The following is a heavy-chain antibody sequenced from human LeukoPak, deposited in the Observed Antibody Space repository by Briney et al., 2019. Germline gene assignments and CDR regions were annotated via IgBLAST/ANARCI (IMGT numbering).Heavy chain of an antibody. V-gene: IGHV3-64*01. CDR1: GFTFSGYA. CDR2: ISSNGGST. CDR3: ARQGGTYESDY. D-gene: IGHD3-16*01. J-gene: IGHJ4*02. Sequence: GGSLRLSCAASGFTFSGYAMNWVRQAPGKGLEYVSGISSNGGSTYYANSVKGRFTISRDNSKNTLHLQMGSLRAEDMAVYYCARQGGTYESDYWGQGTLVTVSS.